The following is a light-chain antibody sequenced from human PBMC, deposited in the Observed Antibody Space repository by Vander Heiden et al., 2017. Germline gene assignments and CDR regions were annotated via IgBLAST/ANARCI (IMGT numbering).Light chain of an antibody. CDR2: WAS. V-gene: IGKV4-1*01. CDR1: QSVLYSSNNKNY. CDR3: QQYYSTPQT. J-gene: IGKJ2*01. Sequence: DIVMTQSPDSLPVSLGEKATINGKSSQSVLYSSNNKNYLAWYQQKPGQPPKLLIYWASTRESGVPDRFSGSGSGTDFTLTISSLQAEDVAVYYCQQYYSTPQTFGQGTKLEIK.